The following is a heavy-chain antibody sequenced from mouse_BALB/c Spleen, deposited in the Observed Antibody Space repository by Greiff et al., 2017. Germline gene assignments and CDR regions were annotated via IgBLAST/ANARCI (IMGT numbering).Heavy chain of an antibody. CDR3: GRGYYFDY. CDR1: GYTFTDYY. Sequence: EVQLQQSGPELVKPGASVKISCKASGYTFTDYYMNWVKQSHGKSLEWIGLVNPNNGDTFYNQKFKGKATLTVDKSSSTAHMELLSLTSEDSAVYYCGRGYYFDYWGQGTTLTVSS. V-gene: IGHV1-37*01. J-gene: IGHJ2*01. CDR2: VNPNNGDT.